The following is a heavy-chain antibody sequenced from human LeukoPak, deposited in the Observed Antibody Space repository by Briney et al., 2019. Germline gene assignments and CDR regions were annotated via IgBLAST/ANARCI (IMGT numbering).Heavy chain of an antibody. V-gene: IGHV4-31*11. CDR3: ARVWAQYSSSSGAFDI. CDR2: IYNTGSA. CDR1: GGSISSGTHY. J-gene: IGHJ3*02. Sequence: PSQTLSLTCAVSGGSISSGTHYWNWIRQHPGQGLEWIGHIYNTGSAYYNPSLMSRVSISIDTSENQFSLKLSSVAAADTAVYYCARVWAQYSSSSGAFDIWGQGTMVTVSS. D-gene: IGHD6-6*01.